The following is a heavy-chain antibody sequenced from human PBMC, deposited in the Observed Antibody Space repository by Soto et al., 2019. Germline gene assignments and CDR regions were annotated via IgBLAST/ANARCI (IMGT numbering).Heavy chain of an antibody. CDR1: GFTFSSFH. CDR2: ITSSSDTI. CDR3: ARVVVVIPPGYYYAMDV. J-gene: IGHJ6*02. D-gene: IGHD3-22*01. V-gene: IGHV3-48*02. Sequence: GGSLRLSCAASGFTFSSFHMNWVRQAPGKGLLWVVYITSSSDTIYYSDSVKGRFTISRDNGKNSLFLQMISLRDEDTAVYFCARVVVVIPPGYYYAMDVWGQGTTVTSP.